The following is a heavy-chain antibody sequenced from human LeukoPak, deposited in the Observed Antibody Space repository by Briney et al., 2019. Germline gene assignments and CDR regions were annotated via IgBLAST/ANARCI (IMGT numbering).Heavy chain of an antibody. V-gene: IGHV1-69*04. CDR1: GGTFISYA. CDR3: ARDGIAVGPRRHGMDV. Sequence: TSVKVSCKASGGTFISYAISWVRQAPGQGLEWMGRIIPILGIANYAQKFQGRVTITADKSTSTAYMELSSLRSEDTAVYYCARDGIAVGPRRHGMDVWGQGTTVTVSS. J-gene: IGHJ6*02. D-gene: IGHD6-19*01. CDR2: IIPILGIA.